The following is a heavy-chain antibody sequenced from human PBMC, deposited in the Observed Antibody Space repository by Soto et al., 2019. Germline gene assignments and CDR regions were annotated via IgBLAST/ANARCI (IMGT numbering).Heavy chain of an antibody. CDR3: AKCSNQVGGYYSGPTDY. D-gene: IGHD3-22*01. CDR1: GFTFSSYA. V-gene: IGHV3-23*01. CDR2: ISGSGGST. Sequence: PGGSLRLSCAASGFTFSSYAMSWVRQAPGKGLEWVSAISGSGGSTYYADSVKGRFTISRDNSKNTLYLQMNSLRAEDTAVYYCAKCSNQVGGYYSGPTDYWGQGTLVTVSS. J-gene: IGHJ4*02.